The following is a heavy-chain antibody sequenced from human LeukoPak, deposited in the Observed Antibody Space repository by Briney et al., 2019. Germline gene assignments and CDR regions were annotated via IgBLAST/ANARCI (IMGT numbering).Heavy chain of an antibody. CDR1: GFTFSSYG. Sequence: TGGSLRLSCAASGFTFSSYGMHWVRQAPGKGLEWVAFIRYDGSNKYYADSVKGRFTISRDNSKNTLYLQMNSLRAEDTAVYYCAKEGRELLYNWFDPWGQGTLVTVSS. V-gene: IGHV3-30*02. CDR3: AKEGRELLYNWFDP. CDR2: IRYDGSNK. D-gene: IGHD1-26*01. J-gene: IGHJ5*02.